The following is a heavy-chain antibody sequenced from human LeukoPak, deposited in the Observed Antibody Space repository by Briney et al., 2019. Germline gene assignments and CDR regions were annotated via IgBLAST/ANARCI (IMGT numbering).Heavy chain of an antibody. Sequence: PGGSLRLSCAASGFSFSIYSMNWVRQAPGKGLEWVSSVSSSSTSIYYADSLKGRFTISRDNAKNSLFLQVNSLRDEDTAVYYCARGPPCSSTSCYVTGAFDFWGQGTMDTVSS. V-gene: IGHV3-21*01. D-gene: IGHD2-2*01. J-gene: IGHJ3*01. CDR3: ARGPPCSSTSCYVTGAFDF. CDR1: GFSFSIYS. CDR2: VSSSSTSI.